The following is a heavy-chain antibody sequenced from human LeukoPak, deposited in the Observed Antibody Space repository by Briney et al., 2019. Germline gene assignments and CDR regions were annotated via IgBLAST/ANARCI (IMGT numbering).Heavy chain of an antibody. V-gene: IGHV3-23*01. CDR1: GFFFSSYA. Sequence: PGGSLRLSCAPSGFFFSSYAMAWVRQAPGKGLEWVSVISGSGGSAYYADSVKGRFSISRDNSKSTLYLQMNSLRAEDTAVYYCAKGAGWWSPFDYWGQGSLVTVSS. CDR3: AKGAGWWSPFDY. D-gene: IGHD2-15*01. J-gene: IGHJ4*02. CDR2: ISGSGGSA.